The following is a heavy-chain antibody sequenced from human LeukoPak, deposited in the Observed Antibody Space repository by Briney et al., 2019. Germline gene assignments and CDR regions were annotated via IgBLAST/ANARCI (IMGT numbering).Heavy chain of an antibody. J-gene: IGHJ4*02. CDR1: GGSISSSNW. D-gene: IGHD1-14*01. CDR3: ASAPRNLGPNRM. V-gene: IGHV4-4*02. CDR2: IDHSGST. Sequence: SETLSLTCAVSGGSISSSNWWNWVRQPPGKGLEWIGEIDHSGSTNYNPSLKSRVTISVDKSNNQFSLKLSSVTAADTAVYFCASAPRNLGPNRMWGQGTLVTVSS.